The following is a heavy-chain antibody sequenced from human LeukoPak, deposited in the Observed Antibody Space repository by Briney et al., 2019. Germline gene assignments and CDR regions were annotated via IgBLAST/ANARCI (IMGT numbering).Heavy chain of an antibody. CDR1: GFTFDDYA. Sequence: GGSLRLSCAASGFTFDDYAMHWVRQAPGKGLEWVSGISWNSGSIGYADSVKGRFTISRDNAKNSLYLQMNSLRAEDTALYYCAKAGSPDSSAYFGYWGQGTLVTVSS. V-gene: IGHV3-9*01. CDR2: ISWNSGSI. J-gene: IGHJ4*02. D-gene: IGHD3-22*01. CDR3: AKAGSPDSSAYFGY.